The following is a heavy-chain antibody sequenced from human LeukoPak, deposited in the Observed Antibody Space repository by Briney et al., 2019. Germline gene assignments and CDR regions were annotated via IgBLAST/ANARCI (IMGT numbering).Heavy chain of an antibody. CDR2: IYYGGST. Sequence: SQTPSLTCTVSGGSISSGDYYWSWIRQPPGKGLEWIGYIYYGGSTYYSPSLKSRVTISVDTSKNQFSLKLSSVTAADTAVYYCARYYYDSSGYDYWGQGTLVTVSS. J-gene: IGHJ4*02. D-gene: IGHD3-22*01. CDR1: GGSISSGDYY. V-gene: IGHV4-30-4*08. CDR3: ARYYYDSSGYDY.